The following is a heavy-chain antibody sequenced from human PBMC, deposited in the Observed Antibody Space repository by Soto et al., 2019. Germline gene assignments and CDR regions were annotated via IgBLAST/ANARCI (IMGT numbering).Heavy chain of an antibody. Sequence: QITLKESGPTLVKPTQTLTLTCTFSGFSFSVNGVAVGWIRQPPGQALEWLALIYWDDDQRYNPSLKDRLTITKDTSRNQVVLTMTNMDPVDTATYYCAHKRDVSRGFKYWGQGTLVTFSS. D-gene: IGHD3-10*01. CDR2: IYWDDDQ. J-gene: IGHJ4*02. CDR1: GFSFSVNGVA. CDR3: AHKRDVSRGFKY. V-gene: IGHV2-5*02.